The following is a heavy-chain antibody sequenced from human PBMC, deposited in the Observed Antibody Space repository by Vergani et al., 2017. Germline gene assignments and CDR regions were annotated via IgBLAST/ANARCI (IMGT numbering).Heavy chain of an antibody. Sequence: QVQLAESGGGRVQPGRSLRLSCAASGFSFSSHAIHWVRQAPGKGLEWVAVISNDGSNKYYADSVKGRFTISRDNSKNTLDLQMNSLRAEDTAVYYCARAYDPKSIAALSYYYYYYMDVWGKGTTVTVSS. CDR2: ISNDGSNK. CDR1: GFSFSSHA. CDR3: ARAYDPKSIAALSYYYYYYMDV. J-gene: IGHJ6*03. V-gene: IGHV3-30-3*01. D-gene: IGHD6-6*01.